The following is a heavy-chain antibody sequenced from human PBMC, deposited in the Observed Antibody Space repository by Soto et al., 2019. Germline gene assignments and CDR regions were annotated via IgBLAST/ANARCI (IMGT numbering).Heavy chain of an antibody. J-gene: IGHJ3*02. Sequence: EVQLVESGGGLIQPGGSLRLSCATSALTVSNNYMSWVRQAPGKGLEWVSVIYSGGNTNYADSVKGRFIISRDTSKNTVYLQMNNLRAEDTVVYYCASGPNDGFIWGQGTTVTVSS. CDR2: IYSGGNT. CDR1: ALTVSNNY. D-gene: IGHD1-1*01. CDR3: ASGPNDGFI. V-gene: IGHV3-53*01.